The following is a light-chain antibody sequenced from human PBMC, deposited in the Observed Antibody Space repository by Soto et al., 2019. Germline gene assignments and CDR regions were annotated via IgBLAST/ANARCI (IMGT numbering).Light chain of an antibody. CDR2: DVT. CDR1: SSDIGGYNF. J-gene: IGLJ1*01. CDR3: SSHGGSNNPYV. Sequence: QSALTQPPSASGSRGQSVAISCTGTSSDIGGYNFVSWYQQHPGKAPKLMIYDVTKRPSGVPDRFSGSKSGNTATLIVSGLQAEDEADYYCSSHGGSNNPYVFGPGTKVTVL. V-gene: IGLV2-8*01.